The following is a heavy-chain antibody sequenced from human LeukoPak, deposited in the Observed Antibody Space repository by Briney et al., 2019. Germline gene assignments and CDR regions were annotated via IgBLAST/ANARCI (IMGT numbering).Heavy chain of an antibody. V-gene: IGHV1-69*15. CDR2: IFPIFATA. J-gene: IGHJ4*02. Sequence: SVKLSCKASGGTFSSYAISWVRQAPGHGLEWMGRIFPIFATANYAQKFQGRVTITADESTSTAYMELSSLRSEDTAVYYCARESGSYEAYFDYWGQGTLVTVSS. CDR1: GGTFSSYA. D-gene: IGHD1-26*01. CDR3: ARESGSYEAYFDY.